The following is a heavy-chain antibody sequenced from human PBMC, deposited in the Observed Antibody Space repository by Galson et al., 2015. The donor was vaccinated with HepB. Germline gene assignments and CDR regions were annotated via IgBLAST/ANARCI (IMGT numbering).Heavy chain of an antibody. J-gene: IGHJ3*02. D-gene: IGHD3-10*01. Sequence: SVKVSCKASGGTFSSYAISWVRQAPGQGLEWMGGIIPIFGTANYAQKFQGRVTITADESTSTAYMELSSLRSEDTAVYYCARDPIAGHDAFDIWGQGTMVTVSS. V-gene: IGHV1-69*13. CDR1: GGTFSSYA. CDR3: ARDPIAGHDAFDI. CDR2: IIPIFGTA.